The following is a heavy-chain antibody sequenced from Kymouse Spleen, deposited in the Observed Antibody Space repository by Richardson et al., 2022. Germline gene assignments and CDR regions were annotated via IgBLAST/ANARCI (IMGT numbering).Heavy chain of an antibody. CDR1: GFTFSSYS. CDR2: ISSSSSYI. Sequence: EVQLVESGGGLVKPGGSLRLSCAASGFTFSSYSMNWVRQAPGKGLEWVSSISSSSSYIYYADSVKGRFTISRDNAKNSLYLQMNSLRAEDTAVYYCARGDSITMVRGVIDYWGQGTLVTVSS. J-gene: IGHJ4*02. D-gene: IGHD3-10*01. V-gene: IGHV3-21*03. CDR3: ARGDSITMVRGVIDY.